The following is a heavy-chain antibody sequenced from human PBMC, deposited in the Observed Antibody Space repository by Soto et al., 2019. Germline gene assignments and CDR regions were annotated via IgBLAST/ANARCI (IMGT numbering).Heavy chain of an antibody. D-gene: IGHD6-13*01. V-gene: IGHV4-30-2*01. Sequence: SETLSLTCAVSGGSISSGGYSWSWIRQPPGKGLEWIGYIYHSGSTYYNPSLKSRVTISVDRSKNQFSLKLSSVTAADTAVYYCARRYSSAFDIWGQGTMVTVPS. J-gene: IGHJ3*02. CDR3: ARRYSSAFDI. CDR2: IYHSGST. CDR1: GGSISSGGYS.